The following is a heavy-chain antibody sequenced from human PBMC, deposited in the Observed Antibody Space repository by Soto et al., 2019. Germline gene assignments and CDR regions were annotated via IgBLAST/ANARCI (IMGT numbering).Heavy chain of an antibody. Sequence: SETLSLTCSIYSGSFSGYYWSWIRQPPGKGLEWIGETSQSGNTNYSPSLKSRVSISIDTSKKQFSLNLASVSAADTAVYYCARAPKVSGSSQTRPDFWGQGTLVTVSS. V-gene: IGHV4-34*01. J-gene: IGHJ4*02. CDR3: ARAPKVSGSSQTRPDF. D-gene: IGHD6-6*01. CDR2: TSQSGNT. CDR1: SGSFSGYY.